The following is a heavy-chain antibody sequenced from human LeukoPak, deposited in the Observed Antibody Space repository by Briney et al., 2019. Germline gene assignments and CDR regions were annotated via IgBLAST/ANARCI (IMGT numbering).Heavy chain of an antibody. CDR3: ARDFSTVRGVIIKGFGY. CDR2: IYYSGST. CDR1: GGSISSSSYY. V-gene: IGHV4-39*07. Sequence: SETLSLTCTVSGGSISSSSYYWGWIRQPPGKGLEWIGSIYYSGSTYYNPSLKSRVTISVDTSKNQFSLKLSSVTAADTAVYYCARDFSTVRGVIIKGFGYWGQGTLVTVSS. D-gene: IGHD3-10*01. J-gene: IGHJ4*02.